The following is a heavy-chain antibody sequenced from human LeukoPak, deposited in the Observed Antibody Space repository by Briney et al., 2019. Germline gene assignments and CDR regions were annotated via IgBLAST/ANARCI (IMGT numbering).Heavy chain of an antibody. Sequence: SGTLSLTCAVPGSTISSSNWWSWVRQPPGKGLEWIGDVYPSGRTNYNPSLKSRLTMSVDKSKNQFSLNVNSVTAADTAVYYCARGYIEVVLTTTYSFFDPWGQGILVTVSS. D-gene: IGHD2-15*01. CDR1: GSTISSSNW. CDR2: VYPSGRT. CDR3: ARGYIEVVLTTTYSFFDP. V-gene: IGHV4-4*02. J-gene: IGHJ5*02.